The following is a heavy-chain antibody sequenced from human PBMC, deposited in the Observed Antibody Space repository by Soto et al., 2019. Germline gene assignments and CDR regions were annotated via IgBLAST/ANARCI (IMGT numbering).Heavy chain of an antibody. D-gene: IGHD3-3*01. CDR1: GGTFSSYA. V-gene: IGHV1-69*01. CDR3: ARDHTGYDFWSGYYVDYYGMDV. Sequence: QVQLVQSGAEVKKPGSSVKVSCKASGGTFSSYAISWVRQAPGQGLEWMGGIIPIFGTANYAQKFQGRVTITADESTGTAYMVLSSLRSEDTAVYYCARDHTGYDFWSGYYVDYYGMDVWGQGTTVTVSS. J-gene: IGHJ6*02. CDR2: IIPIFGTA.